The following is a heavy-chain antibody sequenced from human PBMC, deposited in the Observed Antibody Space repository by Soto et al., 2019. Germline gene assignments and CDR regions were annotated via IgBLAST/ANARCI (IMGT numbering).Heavy chain of an antibody. CDR2: AHPSGTT. Sequence: QVQLQESGPGLVKPSGTLSLTCAVSGTSISSNFWWSWVRQPPGKGLEWIGEAHPSGTTNYNPSLESRVTISVDKTNNQLSLNLNSLPAADTAVFFCARHVGVAGTRGFEYWGQGVLVAVSS. V-gene: IGHV4-4*02. CDR3: ARHVGVAGTRGFEY. CDR1: GTSISSNFW. D-gene: IGHD6-19*01. J-gene: IGHJ4*02.